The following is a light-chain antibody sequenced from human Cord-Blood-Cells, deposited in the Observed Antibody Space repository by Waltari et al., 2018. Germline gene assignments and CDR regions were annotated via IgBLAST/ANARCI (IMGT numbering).Light chain of an antibody. CDR3: CSYAGSSTAV. CDR2: EGS. Sequence: QSALNQPASVSGSPGQSIPILCTGTRSDVGRYNLVSWYQQHPGKAPKLMIYEGSKRPSGVSNRFSGSKSGNTASLTISGLQAEDEADYYCCSYAGSSTAVFGGGTKLTVL. J-gene: IGLJ2*01. V-gene: IGLV2-23*01. CDR1: RSDVGRYNL.